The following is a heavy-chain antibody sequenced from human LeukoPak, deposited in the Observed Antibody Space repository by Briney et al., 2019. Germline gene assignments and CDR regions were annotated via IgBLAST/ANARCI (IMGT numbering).Heavy chain of an antibody. D-gene: IGHD3-3*01. CDR1: GYTFTSYD. Sequence: ASVKVSCKASGYTFTSYDINWVRQATGQGLEWMGWMNPNSGNTGYAQKFQGRVTMTRNTSISTAYMELSSLRSEDTDVYYVARGRGHYGFWIGSRYMDVWGKGTTVTVSS. CDR2: MNPNSGNT. CDR3: ARGRGHYGFWIGSRYMDV. V-gene: IGHV1-8*01. J-gene: IGHJ6*03.